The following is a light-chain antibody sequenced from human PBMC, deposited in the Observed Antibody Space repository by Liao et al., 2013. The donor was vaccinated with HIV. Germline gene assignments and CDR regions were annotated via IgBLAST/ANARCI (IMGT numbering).Light chain of an antibody. V-gene: IGLV3-21*04. CDR1: DIGSKS. CDR3: QVWDSSGQNVA. J-gene: IGLJ2*01. CDR2: YDR. Sequence: SYVLTQPPSVSVAPGETARIPCGGNDIGSKSVHWYQQKPGQAPVLVIYYDRDRPSGIPERFSGSNSGNTATLTINRVEAGDEADYYCQVWDSSGQNVAFGGGTMLTVL.